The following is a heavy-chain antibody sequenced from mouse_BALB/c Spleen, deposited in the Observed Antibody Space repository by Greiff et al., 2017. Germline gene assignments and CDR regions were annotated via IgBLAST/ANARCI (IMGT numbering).Heavy chain of an antibody. CDR3: AREGYDVGFYYAMDY. J-gene: IGHJ4*01. CDR2: IWGDGST. Sequence: VKLVESGPGLVAPSQSLSITCTVSGFSLTGYGVNWVRQPPGKGLEWLGMIWGDGSTDYNSALKSRLSISKDNSKSQVFLKMNSLQTDDTARYYCAREGYDVGFYYAMDYWGQGTSVTVSS. D-gene: IGHD2-14*01. V-gene: IGHV2-6-7*01. CDR1: GFSLTGYG.